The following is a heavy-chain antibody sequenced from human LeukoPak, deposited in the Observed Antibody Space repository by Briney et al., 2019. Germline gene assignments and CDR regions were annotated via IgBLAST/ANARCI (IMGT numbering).Heavy chain of an antibody. CDR3: ARVAEGGVVIPSYNWFDP. CDR2: IYYSGST. D-gene: IGHD3-3*01. Sequence: PSETLSLTCTVSGGSISSGDYYWSWIRQPPGKGLEWIGYIYYSGSTYYNPSLKSRVTISVDTSKNQFSLKLSSVTAADTAVYYCARVAEGGVVIPSYNWFDPWGQGTLVTVSS. J-gene: IGHJ5*02. CDR1: GGSISSGDYY. V-gene: IGHV4-30-4*08.